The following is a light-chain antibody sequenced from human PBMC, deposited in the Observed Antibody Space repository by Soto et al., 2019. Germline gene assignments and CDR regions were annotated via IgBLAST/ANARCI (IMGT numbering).Light chain of an antibody. CDR3: QQYNNWPRM. Sequence: EIVMTQSPVTLSVSPGERATFSCRASQSVSSSLAWYQQKPGQAPRLLVYGASTRATGIPARFSGSGSGTEFTLTISSLQSEDFAVYYCQQYNNWPRMFGLGTKVEIK. J-gene: IGKJ1*01. CDR1: QSVSSS. CDR2: GAS. V-gene: IGKV3-15*01.